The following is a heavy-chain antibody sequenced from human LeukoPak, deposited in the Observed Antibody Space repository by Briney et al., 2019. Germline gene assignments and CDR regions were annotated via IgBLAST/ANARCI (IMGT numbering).Heavy chain of an antibody. CDR1: GFTFSNYW. CDR3: ARDGSSFDY. D-gene: IGHD2-15*01. CDR2: IKEDGSEK. Sequence: GGSLRLSCAASGFTFSNYWMSWVRQSPGKGLKWVANIKEDGSEKYYVDSVKGRFTISRDNAKNSLYLQMNSLRAEDTAVYYCARDGSSFDYWGQGTLVTVSS. V-gene: IGHV3-7*01. J-gene: IGHJ4*02.